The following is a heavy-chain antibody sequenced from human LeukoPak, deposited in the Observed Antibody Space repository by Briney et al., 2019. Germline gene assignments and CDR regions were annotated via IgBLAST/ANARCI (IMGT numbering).Heavy chain of an antibody. D-gene: IGHD5-24*01. V-gene: IGHV3-72*01. CDR3: ARGRWLQFLDY. CDR1: GFTFSDHY. J-gene: IGHJ4*02. Sequence: GGSLRLSCAASGFTFSDHYMDWVRQAPGKGLEWVGRTRNKANSYTTEYAASVKGRFTISRDDSKNSLYLQMNSLKTEDTAVYYCARGRWLQFLDYWGQGTLVTVSS. CDR2: TRNKANSYTT.